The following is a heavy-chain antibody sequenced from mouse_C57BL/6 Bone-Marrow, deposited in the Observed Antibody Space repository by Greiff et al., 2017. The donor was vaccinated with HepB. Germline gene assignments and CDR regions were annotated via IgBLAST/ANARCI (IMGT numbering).Heavy chain of an antibody. CDR2: IHPNSGST. V-gene: IGHV1-64*01. D-gene: IGHD1-1*01. CDR1: GYTFTSYW. CDR3: ARTAGSSPLGY. J-gene: IGHJ2*01. Sequence: QVHVKQPGAELVKPGASVKLSCKASGYTFTSYWMHWVKQRPGQGLEWIGMIHPNSGSTNYNEKFKSKATLTVDKSSSTAYMQLSSLTSEDSAVYYCARTAGSSPLGYWGQGTTLTVSS.